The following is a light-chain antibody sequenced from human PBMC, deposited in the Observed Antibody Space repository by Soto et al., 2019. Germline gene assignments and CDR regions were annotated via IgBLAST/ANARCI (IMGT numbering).Light chain of an antibody. CDR2: EVS. V-gene: IGLV2-14*01. CDR1: SSDVGGYNY. J-gene: IGLJ1*01. CDR3: SSYTSSSTPYV. Sequence: QSVLTQPASVSGSPGQSITISCTGTSSDVGGYNYVSWYQQHPGKAPKLMIYEVSNRPSGVSHRFSGSKSGNTASLTISGLQAEDEADYYCSSYTSSSTPYVFGTGTKVTVL.